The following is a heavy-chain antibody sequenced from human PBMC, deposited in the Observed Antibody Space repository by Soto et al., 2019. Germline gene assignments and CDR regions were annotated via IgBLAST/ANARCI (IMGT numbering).Heavy chain of an antibody. Sequence: XETLSLTCFVSVCSVTSYHWSWIRPFPAKGLDWIAYTAYTGNTNYNTSLKTRVTISIDTTKNQLSLKLTSMTAGDTPVYSCARDMNAGFTNYFDPWGQGNLVTVSS. CDR1: VCSVTSYH. D-gene: IGHD4-4*01. V-gene: IGHV4-59*02. CDR3: ARDMNAGFTNYFDP. J-gene: IGHJ5*02. CDR2: TAYTGNT.